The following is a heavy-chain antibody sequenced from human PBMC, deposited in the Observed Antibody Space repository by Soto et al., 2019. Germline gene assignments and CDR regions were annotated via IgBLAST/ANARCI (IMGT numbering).Heavy chain of an antibody. V-gene: IGHV1-69*06. D-gene: IGHD2-2*01. CDR3: ARDIVVVPAASSYIGRYGMDV. CDR1: GGTFSSYA. Sequence: SVKVSCKASGGTFSSYAISWVRQAPGQGLEWMGGIIPIFGTANYAQKFQGRVTITADKSTSTAYMELSSLRSEDTAVYYCARDIVVVPAASSYIGRYGMDVWGQGTTVTV. J-gene: IGHJ6*02. CDR2: IIPIFGTA.